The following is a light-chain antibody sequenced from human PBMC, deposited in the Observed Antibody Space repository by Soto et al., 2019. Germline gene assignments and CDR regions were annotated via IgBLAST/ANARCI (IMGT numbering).Light chain of an antibody. V-gene: IGKV3-15*01. J-gene: IGKJ2*01. CDR1: QSISSN. CDR2: GAS. Sequence: EIVMTQSPATLSVSPGERATLSCRASQSISSNLAWYQQKPGQAPRLLIYGASTRATGIPARFSDSGSGTEFTLTISSLQSEDFAVYYCQQYDNWPYTFGQGTKLEIK. CDR3: QQYDNWPYT.